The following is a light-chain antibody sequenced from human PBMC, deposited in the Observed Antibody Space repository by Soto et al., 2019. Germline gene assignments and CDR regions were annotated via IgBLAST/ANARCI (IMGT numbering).Light chain of an antibody. V-gene: IGLV2-14*01. CDR1: SSDVGGYNS. CDR2: EVS. CDR3: SSYTSSSTLV. Sequence: QSALTQPASVSGSPGQSITISCTGTSSDVGGYNSVSWYQQHPGKAPKLMIYEVSNRPSGVSNRFSASKSGNTASLTISGLQAEDEADYYGSSYTSSSTLVFGGGTKVTVL. J-gene: IGLJ3*02.